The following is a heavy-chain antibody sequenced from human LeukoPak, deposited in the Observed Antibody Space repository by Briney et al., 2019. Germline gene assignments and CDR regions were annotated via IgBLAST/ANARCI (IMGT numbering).Heavy chain of an antibody. Sequence: SETLSLTCTVSGASINNNFWTWIRKPPGKGLEWIGYIYSSGSANYNPSLKSRVIISGDTSKNQISLNLTSVTAADTAVYFCARHRDYYDTWGHGTLVTVSS. V-gene: IGHV4-59*08. CDR2: IYSSGSA. D-gene: IGHD3-22*01. J-gene: IGHJ4*01. CDR3: ARHRDYYDT. CDR1: GASINNNF.